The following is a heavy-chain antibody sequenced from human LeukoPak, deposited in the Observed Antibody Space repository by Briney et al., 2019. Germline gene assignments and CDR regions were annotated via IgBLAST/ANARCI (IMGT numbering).Heavy chain of an antibody. J-gene: IGHJ4*02. CDR1: GFTFSSYG. CDR3: ARGRVVVVPAASATYYFDY. CDR2: IWYDGSNK. V-gene: IGHV3-33*01. Sequence: GRSLRLSCAASGFTFSSYGMHWVRQAPGKGLEWVAVIWYDGSNKYYADSVKGRFTISRDNSKNTLYLQMNSLRAEDTAVYYCARGRVVVVPAASATYYFDYWGQGTLVTVSS. D-gene: IGHD2-2*01.